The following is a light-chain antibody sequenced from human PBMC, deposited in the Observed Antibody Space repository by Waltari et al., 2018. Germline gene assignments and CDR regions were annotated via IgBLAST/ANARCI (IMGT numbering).Light chain of an antibody. V-gene: IGKV3-20*01. Sequence: SCRTSRRISKYLVWYQQRPGQAPRLLIYAAPTRATGIPDRFSGIGFGTDFSLTISILEPEDFAVYYCQNHERLPATFGQGTRVEIK. CDR1: RRISKY. CDR3: QNHERLPAT. J-gene: IGKJ1*01. CDR2: AAP.